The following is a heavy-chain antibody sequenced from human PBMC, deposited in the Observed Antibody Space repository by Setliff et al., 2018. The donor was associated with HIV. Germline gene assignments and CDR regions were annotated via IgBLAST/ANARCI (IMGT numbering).Heavy chain of an antibody. V-gene: IGHV4-34*12. CDR1: GDFFSSDYY. CDR2: IIPSGST. Sequence: SETLSLTCAVSGDFFSSDYYWSWIRQPPGKGLKWIGEIIPSGSTNYNPSLKSRVTISVDTSKNQFSLKLSSVTAADTAVYYCASVTTGYYFDYWGQGTLVTVSS. CDR3: ASVTTGYYFDY. D-gene: IGHD4-17*01. J-gene: IGHJ4*02.